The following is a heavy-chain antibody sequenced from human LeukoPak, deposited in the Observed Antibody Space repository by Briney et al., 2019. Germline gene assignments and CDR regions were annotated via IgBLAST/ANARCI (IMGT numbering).Heavy chain of an antibody. V-gene: IGHV4-34*01. D-gene: IGHD4-17*01. CDR2: INHSGST. J-gene: IGHJ5*02. CDR3: ARGTVTSWFDP. CDR1: GGSISTYY. Sequence: SETLSLTCTVSGGSISTYYWTWIRQPPGKGLEWIGEINHSGSTNYNPSLKSRVTISVDTSKNQFSLKLSSVTAADTAVYYCARGTVTSWFDPWGQGTLVTVSS.